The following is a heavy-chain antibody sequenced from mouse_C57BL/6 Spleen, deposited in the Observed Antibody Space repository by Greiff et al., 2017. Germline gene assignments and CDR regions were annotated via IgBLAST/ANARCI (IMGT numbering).Heavy chain of an antibody. CDR1: GYTFTSYW. CDR3: ARQTAQAGWFAY. D-gene: IGHD3-2*02. J-gene: IGHJ3*01. V-gene: IGHV1-53*01. CDR2: INPSNGGT. Sequence: QVQLKQPGTELVKPGASVKLSCKASGYTFTSYWMHWVKQRPGQGLEWIGNINPSNGGTNYNEKFKSKATLTVDKSSSTAYMQLSSLTSEDSAVYYCARQTAQAGWFAYWGQGTLVTVSA.